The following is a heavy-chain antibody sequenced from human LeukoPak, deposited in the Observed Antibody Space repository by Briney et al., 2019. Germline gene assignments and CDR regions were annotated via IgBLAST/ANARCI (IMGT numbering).Heavy chain of an antibody. CDR1: GFTFSSYA. J-gene: IGHJ4*02. CDR3: AKDLRDGSGSYYSFFFDY. D-gene: IGHD3-10*01. CDR2: ISGSGGST. V-gene: IGHV3-23*01. Sequence: PGGSLRLSCAASGFTFSSYAMSWVRQAPGKGLEWVSAISGSGGSTYYADSVKGRFTISRDNSKNTLYPQMNSLRAEDTAVYYCAKDLRDGSGSYYSFFFDYWGQGTLVTVSS.